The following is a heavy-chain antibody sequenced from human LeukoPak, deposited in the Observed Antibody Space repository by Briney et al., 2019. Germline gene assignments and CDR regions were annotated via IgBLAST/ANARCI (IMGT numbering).Heavy chain of an antibody. CDR1: GGSISSGSYY. V-gene: IGHV4-61*02. J-gene: IGHJ4*02. Sequence: ASETLSLTCTVSGGSISSGSYYWSWIRQPAGKGLEWIGRIYTSGSTNYNPSLKSRVTISVDTSKNQFSLKLSSVTAADTAVYYCARRSMYSTSSAFNLWGQGTLVTVSS. D-gene: IGHD6-6*01. CDR2: IYTSGST. CDR3: ARRSMYSTSSAFNL.